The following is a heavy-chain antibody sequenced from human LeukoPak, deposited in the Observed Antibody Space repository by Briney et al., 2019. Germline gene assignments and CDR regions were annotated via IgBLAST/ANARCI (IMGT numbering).Heavy chain of an antibody. CDR3: AGYCSGGSCYLIGVSY. Sequence: GGSLRLSCAASGFTFSSYSMNWVRQAPGKGLEWVSYISSSSSTIYYADSVKGRFTISRDNAKNSLYLQMNSLRDEDTAVYYCAGYCSGGSCYLIGVSYWGQGTLVTVSS. D-gene: IGHD2-15*01. CDR1: GFTFSSYS. V-gene: IGHV3-48*02. J-gene: IGHJ4*02. CDR2: ISSSSSTI.